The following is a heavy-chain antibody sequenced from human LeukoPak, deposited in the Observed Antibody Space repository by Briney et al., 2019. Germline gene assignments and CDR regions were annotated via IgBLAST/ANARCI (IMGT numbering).Heavy chain of an antibody. D-gene: IGHD3-3*01. CDR1: GGTFSSYA. J-gene: IGHJ6*03. Sequence: SVKVSCKASGGTFSSYAISWVRQAPGQGLEWMGGIIPIFGTANYAQKFQGRVTITTDESTSTAYMELSSLRSEDTAVYYCASGAIFGVVISGEYYYYMDVWGKGTTVTVSS. V-gene: IGHV1-69*05. CDR2: IIPIFGTA. CDR3: ASGAIFGVVISGEYYYYMDV.